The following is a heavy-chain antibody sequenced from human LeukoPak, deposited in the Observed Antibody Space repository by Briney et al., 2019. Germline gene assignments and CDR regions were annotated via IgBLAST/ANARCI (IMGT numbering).Heavy chain of an antibody. D-gene: IGHD6-19*01. Sequence: PGGSLRLSCAASGFTFSSYSMNWVRQAPGKGLEWVSSISSSSSYIYYADSVKGRFTISRDNSKNTLYLQMNSLRAEDTAVYYCAKGSIAVAGTIDPWGQGTLDTVSS. CDR1: GFTFSSYS. J-gene: IGHJ5*02. CDR2: ISSSSSYI. CDR3: AKGSIAVAGTIDP. V-gene: IGHV3-21*01.